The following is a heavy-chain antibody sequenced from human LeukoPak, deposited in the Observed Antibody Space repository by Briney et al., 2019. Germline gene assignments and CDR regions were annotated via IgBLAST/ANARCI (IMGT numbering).Heavy chain of an antibody. CDR1: GGSISSYY. CDR2: IYTSGST. J-gene: IGHJ4*02. CDR3: ARDGYYYDSSGYGLDY. D-gene: IGHD3-22*01. Sequence: SETLSLTCTVSGGSISSYYWSWIRQPAGKGLEWIGRIYTSGSTNYNPSLKSRVTMSVDTSKNQFSLKLSSVTAADTAVYYCARDGYYYDSSGYGLDYWGQGTLVTVSS. V-gene: IGHV4-4*07.